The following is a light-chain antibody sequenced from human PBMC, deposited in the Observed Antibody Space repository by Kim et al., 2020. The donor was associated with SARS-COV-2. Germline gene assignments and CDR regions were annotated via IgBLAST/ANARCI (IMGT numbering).Light chain of an antibody. V-gene: IGKV3-11*01. CDR3: QQRGNWPLT. CDR1: QSVGNS. Sequence: EIVLTQSPGTLSLSPGERATLSCRASQSVGNSFAWYQQKPGQPPRLLIYDAFSRATGIPARFSVSGSGTDFTLTISSLEPEDFAVYYCQQRGNWPLTFGQGTKVDIK. CDR2: DAF. J-gene: IGKJ1*01.